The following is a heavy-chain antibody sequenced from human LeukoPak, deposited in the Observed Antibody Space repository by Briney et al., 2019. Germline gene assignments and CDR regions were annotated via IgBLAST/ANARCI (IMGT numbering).Heavy chain of an antibody. V-gene: IGHV4-61*02. CDR3: ARTRYYYNSRSYGAPYYFDY. Sequence: SETLSLTCTVSGGSISSGSYYWSWIRQPAGKGLEWIGRIYTSGSTNYNPSLKSRVTISVDTSKNQFPLKLSSVTAADTAVYYCARTRYYYNSRSYGAPYYFDYWGQGTLVTVSS. D-gene: IGHD3-10*01. CDR2: IYTSGST. CDR1: GGSISSGSYY. J-gene: IGHJ4*02.